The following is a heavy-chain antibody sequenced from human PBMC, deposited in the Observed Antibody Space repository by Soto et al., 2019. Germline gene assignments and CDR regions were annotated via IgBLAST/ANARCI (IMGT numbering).Heavy chain of an antibody. D-gene: IGHD3-10*01. CDR1: GYTFTGYY. J-gene: IGHJ3*02. Sequence: ASVKVSCKASGYTFTGYYMHWVRQAPGQGLEWMGWINPNSGGTNYAQKFQGWVTMTRDTSISTAYMELSRLRSDDTAVYYCARSVYGSGSYSSSIWAFDIWGQGTMVTVSS. CDR2: INPNSGGT. V-gene: IGHV1-2*04. CDR3: ARSVYGSGSYSSSIWAFDI.